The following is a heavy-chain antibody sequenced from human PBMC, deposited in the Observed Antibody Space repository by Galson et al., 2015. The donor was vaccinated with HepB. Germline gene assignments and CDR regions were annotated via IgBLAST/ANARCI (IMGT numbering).Heavy chain of an antibody. CDR1: GVTFSSHA. J-gene: IGHJ6*02. Sequence: SLRLSCAASGVTFSSHAMSWARQAPGKGLEWVSAISGSGGSTYYADSVKGRFTISRDNSKNTLYLQMNSLRAEDTAVYYCAKNYDYYYYGMDVWGQGTTVTVSS. D-gene: IGHD1-7*01. V-gene: IGHV3-23*01. CDR2: ISGSGGST. CDR3: AKNYDYYYYGMDV.